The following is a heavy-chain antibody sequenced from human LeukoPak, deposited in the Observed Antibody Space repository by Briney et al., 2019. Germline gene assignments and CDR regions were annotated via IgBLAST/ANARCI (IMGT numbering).Heavy chain of an antibody. D-gene: IGHD3-16*01. Sequence: SETLSLTCTVSGGSISSSSYYWSWIRQPAGKGLEWIGRIYTSGSTNYNPSLKSRVTISVDTSKNQFSLKLSSVTAADTAVYYCARVLPHLGFDYWGQGTLVTVSS. V-gene: IGHV4-61*02. CDR2: IYTSGST. CDR1: GGSISSSSYY. CDR3: ARVLPHLGFDY. J-gene: IGHJ4*02.